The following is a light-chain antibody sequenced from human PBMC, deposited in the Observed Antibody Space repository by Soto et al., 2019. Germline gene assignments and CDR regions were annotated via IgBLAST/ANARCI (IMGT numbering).Light chain of an antibody. CDR3: NSYTTLSNRV. V-gene: IGLV2-14*01. CDR2: EVT. Sequence: QSALTQPASVSGSPGQSITISCTGTSSDIGAYNYVSWYQQHPGKAPKLLIYEVTNRPSGVSDRFSGSKSGNTASLTISGLQAEDEANYYCNSYTTLSNRVFGTRTKLTVL. CDR1: SSDIGAYNY. J-gene: IGLJ1*01.